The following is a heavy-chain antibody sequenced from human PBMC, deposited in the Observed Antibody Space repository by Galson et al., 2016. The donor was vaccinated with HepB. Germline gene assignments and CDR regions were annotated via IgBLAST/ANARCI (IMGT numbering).Heavy chain of an antibody. J-gene: IGHJ5*02. CDR2: ISSNAYGGTT. CDR3: TDGGGIAAAARGLNH. D-gene: IGHD6-13*01. Sequence: SLRLSCAASGFTFSDHAMSWFRQAPGKSLEWVGFISSNAYGGTTEFAASVKDRFTISRDDSKSIAYLQMNSLKIEDTAVYYCTDGGGIAAAARGLNHWGQGTLVTVSS. CDR1: GFTFSDHA. V-gene: IGHV3-49*03.